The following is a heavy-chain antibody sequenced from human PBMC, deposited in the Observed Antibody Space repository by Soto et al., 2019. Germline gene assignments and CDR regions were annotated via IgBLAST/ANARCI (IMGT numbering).Heavy chain of an antibody. CDR3: ARGLVLLWFGELLDY. CDR2: IKQDGSEK. D-gene: IGHD3-10*01. CDR1: GFTFSSYW. Sequence: GSLRLSCAASGFTFSSYWMSWVRQAPGKGLEWVANIKQDGSEKYYVDSVKGRFTISRDNAKNSLYLQMNSLRAEDTAVYYCARGLVLLWFGELLDYWGQGTLVTVSS. V-gene: IGHV3-7*04. J-gene: IGHJ4*02.